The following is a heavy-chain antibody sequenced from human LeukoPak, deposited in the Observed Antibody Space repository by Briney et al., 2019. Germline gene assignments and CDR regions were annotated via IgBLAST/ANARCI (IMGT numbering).Heavy chain of an antibody. J-gene: IGHJ4*02. V-gene: IGHV3-30-3*01. Sequence: PGGSLRLSCAVSGFPFSSYPMHWVRQAPGKALVWVAVISYDGSNKYYADSVKGRFTISRDNSKNTLYLQMNSLRAEDTAVYYCASHYDTSGYHYFDFRGQGTLVTVSS. CDR2: ISYDGSNK. CDR3: ASHYDTSGYHYFDF. D-gene: IGHD3-22*01. CDR1: GFPFSSYP.